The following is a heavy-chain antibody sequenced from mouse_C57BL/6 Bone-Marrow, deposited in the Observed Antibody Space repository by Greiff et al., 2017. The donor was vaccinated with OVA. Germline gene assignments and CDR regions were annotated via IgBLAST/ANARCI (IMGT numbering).Heavy chain of an antibody. Sequence: DVMLVESGGGLVKPGGSLKLSCAASGFTFSDYGMHWVRQAPEKGLEWVAYISSGSSTIYYADTVKGRFTISRDNAKNTLFLQMTSLRSEDTAMYYCARRSYYGSSYDAMDYWGQGTSVTVSS. CDR2: ISSGSSTI. V-gene: IGHV5-17*01. D-gene: IGHD1-1*01. CDR1: GFTFSDYG. J-gene: IGHJ4*01. CDR3: ARRSYYGSSYDAMDY.